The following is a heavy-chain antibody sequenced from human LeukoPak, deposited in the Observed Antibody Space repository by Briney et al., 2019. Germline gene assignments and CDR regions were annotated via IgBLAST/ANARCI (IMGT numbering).Heavy chain of an antibody. V-gene: IGHV3-23*01. CDR2: ISGSGDST. J-gene: IGHJ4*02. CDR3: ARRQRGDLDY. Sequence: GGSLRLSCAASGFTFSSYAMSWVRQAPGKGLEWVSAISGSGDSTYYADSVKGRFTISRDNSKNTLYLQMNSLRAEDTAVYYCARRQRGDLDYWGQGTLVTVSS. D-gene: IGHD2-21*02. CDR1: GFTFSSYA.